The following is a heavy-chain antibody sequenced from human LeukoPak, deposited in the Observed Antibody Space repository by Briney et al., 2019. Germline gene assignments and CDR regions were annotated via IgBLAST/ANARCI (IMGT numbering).Heavy chain of an antibody. V-gene: IGHV3-30*02. D-gene: IGHD6-19*01. CDR2: IRYDGSNK. CDR3: VKDNGSGPAD. Sequence: GSLRLSCAASGFTLSSYGMRWVRPAPRKGLGGVAFIRYDGSNKYYAASVKGRFPISRDNSKNALYLQMNSLRAEETAVYYCVKDNGSGPADWGQGTLVTVSS. J-gene: IGHJ4*02. CDR1: GFTLSSYG.